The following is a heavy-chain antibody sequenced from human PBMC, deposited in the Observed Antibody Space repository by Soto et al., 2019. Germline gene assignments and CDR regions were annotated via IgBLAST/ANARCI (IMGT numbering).Heavy chain of an antibody. D-gene: IGHD1-26*01. CDR3: AKASANGKSDGMDV. J-gene: IGHJ6*02. CDR2: ISSGSNT. Sequence: EVQLLESGGGLVQPGGSLRLYCVASGFPFSSYAMSWVRQTPGRGLECVSSISSGSNTYYTDSVRGRFTISRDNSKNSLYLQMSSLRADDTALYYCAKASANGKSDGMDVWVQGTTVSVSS. CDR1: GFPFSSYA. V-gene: IGHV3-23*01.